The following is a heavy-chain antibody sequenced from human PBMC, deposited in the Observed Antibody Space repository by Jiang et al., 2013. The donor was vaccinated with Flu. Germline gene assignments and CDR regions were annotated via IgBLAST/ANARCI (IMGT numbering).Heavy chain of an antibody. CDR1: GGSFSGYY. D-gene: IGHD6-13*01. Sequence: LLKPSETLSLTCAVYGGSFSGYYWSWIRQPPGKGLEWIGEINHSGSTNYNPSLKSRVTISVDTSKNQFSLKLSSVTAADTAVYYCARANVRSYSSSWSLFSLYYGMDVWGQGTTVTVSS. CDR3: ARANVRSYSSSWSLFSLYYGMDV. CDR2: INHSGST. J-gene: IGHJ6*02. V-gene: IGHV4-34*01.